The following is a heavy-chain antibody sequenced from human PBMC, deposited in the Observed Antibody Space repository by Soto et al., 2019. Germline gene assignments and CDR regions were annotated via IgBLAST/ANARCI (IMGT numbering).Heavy chain of an antibody. V-gene: IGHV1-69*01. CDR2: INPIAGTA. D-gene: IGHD2-2*01. J-gene: IGHJ6*02. CDR3: ASSQGSSTSLEIYYYYYYGMDV. Sequence: QVQLVQSGAEVKKPGSSVKVSCKASGGTFGSYAISWVRQAPGQGLEWMGGINPIAGTANYAQKFQGRVTIAADESTSTAYMELSSVRSEDTAEYYCASSQGSSTSLEIYYYYYYGMDVWGQGTMVTVSS. CDR1: GGTFGSYA.